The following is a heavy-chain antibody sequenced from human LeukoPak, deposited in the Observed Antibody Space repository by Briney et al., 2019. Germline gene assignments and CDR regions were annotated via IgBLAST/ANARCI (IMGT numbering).Heavy chain of an antibody. CDR2: ISGSGGST. V-gene: IGHV3-23*01. J-gene: IGHJ5*02. CDR1: GFTFSSYA. Sequence: GGSLRLSCKASGFTFSSYAMSWVRQAPGKGLEWVSAISGSGGSTYYADSVKGRFTISRDNSKNTLYLQMNSLRAEDTAVYYCAKDLDSSSSGWFDPWGQGTLVTVSS. CDR3: AKDLDSSSSGWFDP. D-gene: IGHD6-6*01.